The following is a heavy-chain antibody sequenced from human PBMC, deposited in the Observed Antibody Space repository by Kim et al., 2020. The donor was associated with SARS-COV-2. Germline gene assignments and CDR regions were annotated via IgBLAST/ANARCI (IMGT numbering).Heavy chain of an antibody. J-gene: IGHJ6*02. Sequence: GGSLRLSCAASGFTVSSYGMHWVRQAPGKGLEWVAVISYDGSNKYYADSVKGRFTISRDNSKNTLYLQMNSLRAEDTAVYYCAKESGSGSYYAWTYYYYGMDVWGQGTTVTVSS. CDR3: AKESGSGSYYAWTYYYYGMDV. V-gene: IGHV3-30*18. CDR1: GFTVSSYG. D-gene: IGHD3-10*01. CDR2: ISYDGSNK.